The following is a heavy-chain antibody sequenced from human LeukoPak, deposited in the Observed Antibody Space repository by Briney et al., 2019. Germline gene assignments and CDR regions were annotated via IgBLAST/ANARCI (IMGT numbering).Heavy chain of an antibody. D-gene: IGHD3-22*01. J-gene: IGHJ4*02. V-gene: IGHV3-9*01. CDR2: ISWNSGSI. CDR3: AKDIVSGSGGYFHLEDY. CDR1: GFTFDDYA. Sequence: PGGSLRLSCAASGFTFDDYAMHWVRQAPGKGLEWVSGISWNSGSIGYADSVKGRFTISRDNAKNSLYLQMNSLRAEDTAFYYCAKDIVSGSGGYFHLEDYWGQGTLVTVSS.